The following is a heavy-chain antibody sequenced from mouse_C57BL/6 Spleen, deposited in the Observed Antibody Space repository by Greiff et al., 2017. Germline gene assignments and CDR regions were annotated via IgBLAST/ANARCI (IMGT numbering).Heavy chain of an antibody. J-gene: IGHJ3*01. CDR1: GYTFTSYW. CDR3: ARRGDSSGPWFAF. D-gene: IGHD3-2*02. CDR2: IHPNSGST. V-gene: IGHV1-64*01. Sequence: QVQLQQPGAELVKPGASVKLSCKASGYTFTSYWMPWVKQRPGQGLEWIGMIHPNSGSTNYNETFKSKATLTVDKYASTTYQQLSSLTSEDSAVYYCARRGDSSGPWFAFWGPGTLVTGSA.